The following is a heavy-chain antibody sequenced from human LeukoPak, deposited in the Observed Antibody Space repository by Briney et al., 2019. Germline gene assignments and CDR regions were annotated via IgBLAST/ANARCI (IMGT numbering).Heavy chain of an antibody. CDR3: ARGAGSSWYFYFDY. J-gene: IGHJ4*02. CDR1: GFTFSDYY. V-gene: IGHV3-11*01. Sequence: GGSLRLSCAASGFTFSDYYMSWIRQAPGKGLEWVSYISNSGSTIYYADSVKGRFFISRDNAKNSLYLQMNSLRVEDTAVYHCARGAGSSWYFYFDYWGQGTLVTVSS. D-gene: IGHD6-13*01. CDR2: ISNSGSTI.